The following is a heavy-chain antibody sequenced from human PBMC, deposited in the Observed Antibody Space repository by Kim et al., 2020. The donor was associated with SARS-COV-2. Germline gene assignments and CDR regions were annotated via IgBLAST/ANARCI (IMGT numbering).Heavy chain of an antibody. D-gene: IGHD3-10*01. CDR1: GFTFSSYW. CDR3: ARDRYYYGSGTGDYYYYYGMDV. Sequence: GGSLRLSCAASGFTFSSYWMSWVRQAPGKGLEWVANIKQDGSEKYYVDSVKGRFTISRDNAKNSLYLQMNSLRAEDTAVYYCARDRYYYGSGTGDYYYYYGMDVWGQGTTVTVSS. J-gene: IGHJ6*02. V-gene: IGHV3-7*01. CDR2: IKQDGSEK.